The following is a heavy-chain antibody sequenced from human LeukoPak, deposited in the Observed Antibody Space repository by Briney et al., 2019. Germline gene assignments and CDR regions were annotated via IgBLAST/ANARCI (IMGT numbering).Heavy chain of an antibody. J-gene: IGHJ5*02. CDR2: IRYDGSNK. D-gene: IGHD3-9*01. Sequence: GGSLRLSCAASGFTFSSYGMHWVRQAPGKGLEWVAFIRYDGSNKYYADSVKGRFTISRDNSKNTLYLQMNSLRAEDTAVYYCARGRGILTGYSNCRFDPWGQGTLVTVSS. CDR3: ARGRGILTGYSNCRFDP. V-gene: IGHV3-30*02. CDR1: GFTFSSYG.